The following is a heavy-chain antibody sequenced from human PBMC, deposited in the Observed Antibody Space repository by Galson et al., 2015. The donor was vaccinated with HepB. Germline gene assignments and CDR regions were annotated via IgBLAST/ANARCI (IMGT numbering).Heavy chain of an antibody. Sequence: SVTVSCKASGYTFTGYDINWVRQATGQGLEWMGWMNPNSGNTGYAQKFQGRVTVTRNTSISTAYMELSSLRSEDTAVYYCARVTGYCTNGVCYLYYGMDVWGQGTTVTVSS. CDR1: GYTFTGYD. J-gene: IGHJ6*02. CDR2: MNPNSGNT. D-gene: IGHD2-8*01. CDR3: ARVTGYCTNGVCYLYYGMDV. V-gene: IGHV1-8*01.